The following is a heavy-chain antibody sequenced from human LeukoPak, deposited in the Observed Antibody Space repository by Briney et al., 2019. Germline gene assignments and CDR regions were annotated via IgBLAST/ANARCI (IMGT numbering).Heavy chain of an antibody. Sequence: GGSLRLSCAASGFTFRDAWMTWVRQAPGKGLEWVGRIRSKTDGGTTDYAAPVKGRFTISRDDSKNTLYLQMNSLKTEDTAVYYCTTVAGGPSSGWLDYWGQGTLVTVSS. V-gene: IGHV3-15*01. J-gene: IGHJ4*02. D-gene: IGHD6-19*01. CDR3: TTVAGGPSSGWLDY. CDR1: GFTFRDAW. CDR2: IRSKTDGGTT.